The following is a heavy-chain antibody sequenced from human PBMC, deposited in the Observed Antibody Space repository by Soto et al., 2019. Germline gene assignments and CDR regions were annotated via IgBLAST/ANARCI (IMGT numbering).Heavy chain of an antibody. D-gene: IGHD3-9*01. CDR1: GFTFRSHA. V-gene: IGHV3-23*01. CDR2: ISGTGGTT. J-gene: IGHJ4*02. Sequence: EVQLLESGGGLVQPGGSLRLSCVGSGFTFRSHALTWVRQSPGKGLEWVAGISGTGGTTYYGDSMRVRFTISRDNSKETLNLQMDSLRPGDTAIYFCARAPMERYFDWYFDHWGQGSLVIVTS. CDR3: ARAPMERYFDWYFDH.